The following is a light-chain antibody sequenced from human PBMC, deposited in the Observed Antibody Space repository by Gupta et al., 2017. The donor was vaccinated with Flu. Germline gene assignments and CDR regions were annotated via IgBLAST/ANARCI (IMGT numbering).Light chain of an antibody. CDR2: GAS. CDR1: QSVSSN. Sequence: EIVMTQSPATLSVSPGERATLSCRASQSVSSNLAWYQQKPGQAPRLLIYGASTRATGFPARFSGSGSGTEFTLTISSLQSEDFAVYYCQQDYNCPWTFGQGTKVEIK. J-gene: IGKJ1*01. V-gene: IGKV3-15*01. CDR3: QQDYNCPWT.